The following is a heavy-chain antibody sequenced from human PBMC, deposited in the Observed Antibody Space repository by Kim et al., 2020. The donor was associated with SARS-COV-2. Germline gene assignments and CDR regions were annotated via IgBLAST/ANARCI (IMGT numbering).Heavy chain of an antibody. Sequence: SETLSLTCTVSGGSIRSSNWWNWVRQAPGMGLEWIGEIHFGGKSNYNPSLESRVLIFVDTAKNQFSLNLTSVTAADTAIYYCARCSVDTDSFWLDPWGRG. CDR1: GGSIRSSNW. D-gene: IGHD2-2*02. J-gene: IGHJ5*02. V-gene: IGHV4-4*02. CDR2: IHFGGKS. CDR3: ARCSVDTDSFWLDP.